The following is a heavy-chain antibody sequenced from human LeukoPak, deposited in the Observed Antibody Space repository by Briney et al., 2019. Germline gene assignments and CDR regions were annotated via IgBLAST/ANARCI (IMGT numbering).Heavy chain of an antibody. J-gene: IGHJ4*02. V-gene: IGHV3-53*01. CDR1: GFTVSSNY. D-gene: IGHD5-12*01. Sequence: GSLRLSCAASGFTVSSNYMSWVRQAPGKGLEWVSVIYSGGSTYYADSVKGRFTISRDNSKNTLYLQMNSLRAEDTAVYYCAKDSPGYSGYDSPAPFDYWGQGTLVTVSS. CDR2: IYSGGST. CDR3: AKDSPGYSGYDSPAPFDY.